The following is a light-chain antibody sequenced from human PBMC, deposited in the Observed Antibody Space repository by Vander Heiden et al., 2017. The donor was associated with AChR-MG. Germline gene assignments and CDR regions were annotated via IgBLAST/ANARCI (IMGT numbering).Light chain of an antibody. J-gene: IGLJ3*02. Sequence: QSVLTQAPSASGTPGQRVTISCSGSSSNIGGNTVNWYQHLPGTAPKLLIYNNDQWPSGVPDRFSGSKSGTSASLAISGLQSEDEADYYCATWDDRLNGWVFGGGTRLSGL. V-gene: IGLV1-44*01. CDR3: ATWDDRLNGWV. CDR2: NND. CDR1: SSNIGGNT.